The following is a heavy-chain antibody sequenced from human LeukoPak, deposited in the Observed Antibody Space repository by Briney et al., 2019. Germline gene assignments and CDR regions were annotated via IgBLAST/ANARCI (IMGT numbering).Heavy chain of an antibody. CDR2: IYWDDDK. J-gene: IGHJ4*02. D-gene: IGHD3-22*01. Sequence: SGPTLVKPTQTLTLTCTFSGFSLSTSGVGVGWIRQPPGKALEWLALIYWDDDKRYSPSLKSRLTITKDTSKNQVALTMTNMDPVDTATYYCAHTYYDSSGYLLGVDYWGQGTLVTVSS. CDR1: GFSLSTSGVG. CDR3: AHTYYDSSGYLLGVDY. V-gene: IGHV2-5*02.